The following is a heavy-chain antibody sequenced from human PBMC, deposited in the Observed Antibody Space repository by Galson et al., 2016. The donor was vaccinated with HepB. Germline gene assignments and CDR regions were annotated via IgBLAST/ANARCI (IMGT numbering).Heavy chain of an antibody. CDR1: GFNFSIYW. J-gene: IGHJ4*02. Sequence: SLRLSCAASGFNFSIYWMTWVRQAPGKGLEWVANIKQDGSAKYFVDSVKGRFTASRDNAKNSLYLHMNSQRAEDSAVYYCVRARGFDYWGLGALVTVSS. V-gene: IGHV3-7*03. CDR2: IKQDGSAK. CDR3: VRARGFDY.